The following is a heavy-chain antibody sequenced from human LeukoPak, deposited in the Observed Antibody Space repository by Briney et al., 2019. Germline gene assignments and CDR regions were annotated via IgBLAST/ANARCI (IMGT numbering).Heavy chain of an antibody. V-gene: IGHV4-34*01. CDR2: INHSGST. CDR3: ARGRGIAAATDY. D-gene: IGHD6-13*01. Sequence: SETLSLTCAVYGGSFSGYCWSWIRQPPGKGLEWIGEINHSGSTNYNPSLKSRVTISVDTSKNQFSLKLSSVTAADTAVYYCARGRGIAAATDYWGQGTLVTVSS. CDR1: GGSFSGYC. J-gene: IGHJ4*02.